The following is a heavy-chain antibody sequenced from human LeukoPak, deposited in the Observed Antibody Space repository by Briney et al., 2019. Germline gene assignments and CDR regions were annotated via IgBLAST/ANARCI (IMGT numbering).Heavy chain of an antibody. V-gene: IGHV5-51*01. CDR2: IYPGDSDT. CDR1: GYSFTSYW. D-gene: IGHD3-10*01. J-gene: IGHJ3*02. Sequence: KCGESLKTCCKGSGYSFTSYWICWVRQMPGKGVEWLGIIYPGDSDTRYSPSFQGQVTISADKSISTAYLQWSSLKASDTAMYYCARLDPTRYYGSGSYRRGAFDIWGQGTMVTVSS. CDR3: ARLDPTRYYGSGSYRRGAFDI.